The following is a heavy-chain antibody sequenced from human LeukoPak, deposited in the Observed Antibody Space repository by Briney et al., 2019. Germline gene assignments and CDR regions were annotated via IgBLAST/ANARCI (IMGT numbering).Heavy chain of an antibody. CDR2: ISAYNGNT. CDR3: ARGGSITMVRGVIILGRDKMTDPPDY. Sequence: GASVKVSCKASGYTFTSYGISWVRQAPGQGLEWMGWISAYNGNTNYAQKLQGRVTMTTDTSTSTAYMELRSLRSDDTAVYYCARGGSITMVRGVIILGRDKMTDPPDYWGQGTLVTVSS. J-gene: IGHJ4*02. D-gene: IGHD3-10*01. CDR1: GYTFTSYG. V-gene: IGHV1-18*01.